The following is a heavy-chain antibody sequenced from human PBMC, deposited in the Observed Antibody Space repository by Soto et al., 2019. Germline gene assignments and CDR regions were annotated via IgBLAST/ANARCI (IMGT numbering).Heavy chain of an antibody. V-gene: IGHV4-34*01. J-gene: IGHJ4*01. CDR3: VIAGWKQLGKRKYYFDY. CDR1: GGSFSGYY. CDR2: INHSGST. Sequence: PSETLSLTCAVYGGSFSGYYWSWIRQPPGKGLEWIGEINHSGSTNYNPSLKSRVTISVDTSKNQFSLKLSSVTAADTAVYFCVIAGWKQLGKRKYYFDYWGHGTLVTVSS. D-gene: IGHD6-6*01.